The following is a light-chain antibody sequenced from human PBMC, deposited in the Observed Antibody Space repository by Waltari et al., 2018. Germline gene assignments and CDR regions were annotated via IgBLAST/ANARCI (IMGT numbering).Light chain of an antibody. V-gene: IGLV2-8*01. J-gene: IGLJ1*01. CDR2: EVG. Sequence: QSALTQPPAASGSPGQSVTISCTGTSSDIGAYNYVSWYQQHPAKAPKLLIFEVGHRPSAVPDRFSGSRSANTASLTVSGLQADDEADYYCSSYAGSNNYVFGTGTKVTVL. CDR1: SSDIGAYNY. CDR3: SSYAGSNNYV.